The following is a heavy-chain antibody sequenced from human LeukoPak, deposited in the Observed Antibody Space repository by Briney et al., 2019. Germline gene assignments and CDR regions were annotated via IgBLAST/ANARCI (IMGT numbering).Heavy chain of an antibody. V-gene: IGHV3-74*01. CDR3: ARDRDGY. J-gene: IGHJ4*02. Sequence: GGSLRLSCAASGFTFSDYYMSWIRQAPGKGLVWVSRINTDGSSTNYADSVKGRFTISRDNTKNTLYLQMNSLRAEDTAVYYCARDRDGYWGQGTLVTVSS. CDR1: GFTFSDYY. CDR2: INTDGSST. D-gene: IGHD5-24*01.